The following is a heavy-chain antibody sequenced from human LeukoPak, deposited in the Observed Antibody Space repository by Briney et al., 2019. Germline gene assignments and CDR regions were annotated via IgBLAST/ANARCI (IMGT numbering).Heavy chain of an antibody. Sequence: PSETLSLTCGVDGGSFSGYYWNWIRQPPGKGLEWIGEINHSGSTNYNPSLKSRVTIFVETSQKQFSLRLGSVTAADTAVYYCARGRYLTTGGGAAAGFLDYWGQGTLVTVSS. V-gene: IGHV4-34*01. CDR3: ARGRYLTTGGGAAAGFLDY. CDR1: GGSFSGYY. CDR2: INHSGST. D-gene: IGHD6-13*01. J-gene: IGHJ4*02.